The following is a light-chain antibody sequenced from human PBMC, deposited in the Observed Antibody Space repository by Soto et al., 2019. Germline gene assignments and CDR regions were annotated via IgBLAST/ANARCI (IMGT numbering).Light chain of an antibody. CDR3: CSYAGSYTYV. CDR1: SSDVGGYNY. CDR2: DVS. J-gene: IGLJ1*01. Sequence: ALTQPRSVSGSPGQSVTISCTGTSSDVGGYNYVSWYQQHPGKAPKLMIYDVSKRPSGVPDRFSGSKSGNTASLTISGLQAEDEADYYCCSYAGSYTYVFGAGTEVTVL. V-gene: IGLV2-11*01.